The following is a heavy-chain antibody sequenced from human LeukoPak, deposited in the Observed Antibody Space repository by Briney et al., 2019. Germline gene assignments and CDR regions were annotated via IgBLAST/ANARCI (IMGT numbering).Heavy chain of an antibody. V-gene: IGHV3-53*04. CDR3: ARSYSSPGYFDY. J-gene: IGHJ4*02. CDR1: GFTVSSNY. D-gene: IGHD6-13*01. Sequence: GGSLRLSCAASGFTVSSNYMSWVRQAPGKGLEWVSVIYSGGSTYYADSVKGRFTISRHNSENTLYLQMNSLRAEDTAVYYCARSYSSPGYFDYWGQGTLVTVSS. CDR2: IYSGGST.